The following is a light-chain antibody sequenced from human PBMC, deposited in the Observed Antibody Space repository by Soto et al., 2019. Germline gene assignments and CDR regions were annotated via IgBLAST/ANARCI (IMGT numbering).Light chain of an antibody. V-gene: IGKV4-1*01. J-gene: IGKJ1*01. CDR2: WAS. CDR1: QSVLYSSNKKNY. CDR3: QQSYSTPRT. Sequence: DIVMTQSPDSLAVSLGERATINCKSSQSVLYSSNKKNYLAWYQQKSGQSPKVLIYWASTRESGVPDRFSGSGSGTDFTLTISSLQAEDAAVYYCQQSYSTPRTFGQGTKVEI.